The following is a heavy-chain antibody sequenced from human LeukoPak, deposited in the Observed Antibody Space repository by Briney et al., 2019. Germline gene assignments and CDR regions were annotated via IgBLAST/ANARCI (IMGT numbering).Heavy chain of an antibody. CDR3: AKDGPRYSGTYCDY. D-gene: IGHD1-26*01. CDR1: GFTFSSYG. CDR2: ISYEGSKQ. J-gene: IGHJ4*02. Sequence: PGGSLRLSCATSGFTFSSYGMNWVRQAPGKGLEWLAVISYEGSKQYYADSVKGRFTISRDSSNNTLYLQMNSLRAEDTAVYYCAKDGPRYSGTYCDYWGQGTLVTVSS. V-gene: IGHV3-30*18.